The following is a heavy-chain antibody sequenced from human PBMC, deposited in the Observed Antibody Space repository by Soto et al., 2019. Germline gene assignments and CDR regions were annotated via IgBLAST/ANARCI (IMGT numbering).Heavy chain of an antibody. D-gene: IGHD6-6*01. Sequence: GSVKVSCKASGYTFTSYGISWVRQAPGQGLEWMGWISAYNGKTNYAQKLQGRVTMTTDTSTSTAYMELRSLRSDDTAVYYCARVYSSSLGYYYYGMDVWGQGTTVTVSS. CDR1: GYTFTSYG. CDR3: ARVYSSSLGYYYYGMDV. CDR2: ISAYNGKT. V-gene: IGHV1-18*01. J-gene: IGHJ6*02.